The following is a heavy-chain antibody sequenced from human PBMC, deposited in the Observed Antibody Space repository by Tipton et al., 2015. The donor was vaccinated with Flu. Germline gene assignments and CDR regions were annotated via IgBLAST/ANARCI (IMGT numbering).Heavy chain of an antibody. CDR3: ARDYYGSGSYYNYWLGKHYFDY. D-gene: IGHD3-10*01. CDR2: ISAYNGNT. Sequence: QVQLVQSGAEVKKPGASVKVSCKASGYTFTSYGISWVRQAPGQGLEWMGWISAYNGNTNYAQKLQGRVTMTTDTSTSTAYMELRSLRSDDTAVYYCARDYYGSGSYYNYWLGKHYFDYWGQGTLVTVSS. CDR1: GYTFTSYG. V-gene: IGHV1-18*01. J-gene: IGHJ4*02.